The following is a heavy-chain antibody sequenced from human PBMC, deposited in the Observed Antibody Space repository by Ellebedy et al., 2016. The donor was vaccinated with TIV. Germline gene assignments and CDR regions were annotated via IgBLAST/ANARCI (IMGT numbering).Heavy chain of an antibody. CDR1: GGSISSSSQY. V-gene: IGHV4-39*07. D-gene: IGHD6-13*01. CDR2: ILHSGRV. CDR3: AREGYSRSWYGNWFDP. J-gene: IGHJ5*02. Sequence: MPSETLSLTCTVSGGSISSSSQYWGWIRQSPGKGLEWIGSILHSGRVFYNPSLKSRVTIAVDTSKNQFSLKLTSVTAADAAVYYCAREGYSRSWYGNWFDPWGQGAQVTVSS.